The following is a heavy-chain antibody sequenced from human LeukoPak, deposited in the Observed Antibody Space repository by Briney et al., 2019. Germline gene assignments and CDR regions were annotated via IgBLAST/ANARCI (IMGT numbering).Heavy chain of an antibody. V-gene: IGHV3-33*01. D-gene: IGHD2-2*01. CDR2: IWFDGSNE. CDR1: GFTFSNYG. CDR3: SRDVEVYCSTTSCFPFDY. Sequence: GGSLRLSCAASGFTFSNYGMHWVRQAPGKGLEWVAVIWFDGSNEDYADSVKGRFTISRDNSKNTLYLQMNSLRVEDTAVYFCSRDVEVYCSTTSCFPFDYWGQGSLVTVSS. J-gene: IGHJ4*02.